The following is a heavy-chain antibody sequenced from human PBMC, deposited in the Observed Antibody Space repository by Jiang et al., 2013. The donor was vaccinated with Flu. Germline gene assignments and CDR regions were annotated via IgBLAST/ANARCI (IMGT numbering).Heavy chain of an antibody. V-gene: IGHV1-8*01. Sequence: DINWVRQATGQGLEWMGWMNPNSGNTGYAQKFQGRVTMTRNTSISTAYMELSSLRSEDTAVYYCARGWALGYCSSTSCYQKDYWGQGTLVTVSS. CDR3: ARGWALGYCSSTSCYQKDY. CDR1: D. D-gene: IGHD2-2*01. CDR2: MNPNSGNT. J-gene: IGHJ4*02.